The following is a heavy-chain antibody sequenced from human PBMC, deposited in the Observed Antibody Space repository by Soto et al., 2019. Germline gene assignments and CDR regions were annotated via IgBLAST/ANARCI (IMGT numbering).Heavy chain of an antibody. J-gene: IGHJ4*02. Sequence: GESQTNRCKGSGYRFAGYWITWVRQKPGKGLEWMGRIDPSDSQTYYSPSFRGHVTISATKSITTVFLQWSSLRASDTAMYYCARQIYDSDTGPNFQYYFDSWGQGTPV. V-gene: IGHV5-10-1*01. D-gene: IGHD3-22*01. CDR3: ARQIYDSDTGPNFQYYFDS. CDR1: GYRFAGYW. CDR2: IDPSDSQT.